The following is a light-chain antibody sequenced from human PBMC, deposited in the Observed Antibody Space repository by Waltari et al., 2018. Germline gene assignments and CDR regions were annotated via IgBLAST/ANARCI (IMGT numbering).Light chain of an antibody. J-gene: IGKJ1*01. CDR1: QSVTNNF. V-gene: IGKV3-20*01. CDR3: QQYGSSPRT. Sequence: EIVLTQSPGTLSLSPGERATLSCRASQSVTNNFLAWYQQKLGQAPRRLIYGASGRATGIPDRFSGSGSGTDFTLTISRLEPEDFAVYFCQQYGSSPRTFGQGTKVEIK. CDR2: GAS.